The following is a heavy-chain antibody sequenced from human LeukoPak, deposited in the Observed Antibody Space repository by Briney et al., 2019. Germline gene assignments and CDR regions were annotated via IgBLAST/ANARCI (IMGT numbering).Heavy chain of an antibody. D-gene: IGHD2-2*02. J-gene: IGHJ3*02. V-gene: IGHV3-23*01. Sequence: VGSLRLSCSASGFTFSSYAMSWLHQAPGKGLVWVSTISGSGGSTYYADSVMGRFTISRGNSKNTLYLQMNSLRAEDTAVYYCAKGNTGGYTNAFDIWGQGTMVTVSS. CDR1: GFTFSSYA. CDR2: ISGSGGST. CDR3: AKGNTGGYTNAFDI.